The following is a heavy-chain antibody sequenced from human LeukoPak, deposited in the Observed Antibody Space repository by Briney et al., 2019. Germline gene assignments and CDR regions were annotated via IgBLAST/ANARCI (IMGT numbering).Heavy chain of an antibody. Sequence: SETLSLTCTVSGGSISSGSYYWSWIRQPAGKGLEWIGRIYTSGSTNYNPSLKSRVTISVDTSKNQFSLKLSSVTAADTAVYYCARDNRRYFDYWGQGTLVTVSS. J-gene: IGHJ4*02. CDR3: ARDNRRYFDY. CDR2: IYTSGST. CDR1: GGSISSGSYY. V-gene: IGHV4-61*02.